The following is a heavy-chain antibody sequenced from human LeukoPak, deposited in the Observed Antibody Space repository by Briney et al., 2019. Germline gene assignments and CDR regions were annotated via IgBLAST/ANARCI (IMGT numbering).Heavy chain of an antibody. CDR2: ISSSSSYI. V-gene: IGHV3-21*01. Sequence: GGSLRLSCAASGFTFSSYSMNWVRQAPGKGLEWVSSISSSSSYIYYADSVKGRFTISRDNAKNSLYLQMNSLRAEDTAVYYCATLTAADSYYYYYMDVWGKGTTVTVSS. J-gene: IGHJ6*03. D-gene: IGHD6-13*01. CDR3: ATLTAADSYYYYYMDV. CDR1: GFTFSSYS.